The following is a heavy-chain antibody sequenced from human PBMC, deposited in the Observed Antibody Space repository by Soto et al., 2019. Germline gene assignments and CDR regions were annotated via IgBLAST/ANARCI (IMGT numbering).Heavy chain of an antibody. J-gene: IGHJ4*02. CDR2: IYQTGNT. V-gene: IGHV4-59*01. CDR1: GTAISGNH. CDR3: ARGTYFSGD. D-gene: IGHD3-10*01. Sequence: QVQLQESGPGLVKPSETLSLTCAGFGTAISGNHWSWIRQPPGRRPEWIGYIYQTGNTNYSPSLKSRVTISLDTSKNQFSLKVNSVTAADTAVYYCARGTYFSGDWGQGTLVTVSS.